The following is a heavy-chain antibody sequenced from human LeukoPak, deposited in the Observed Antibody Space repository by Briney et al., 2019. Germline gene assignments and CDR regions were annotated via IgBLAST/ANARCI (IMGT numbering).Heavy chain of an antibody. V-gene: IGHV1-18*01. J-gene: IGHJ6*02. CDR3: ATLPISAGPGDYYYYGMDV. CDR2: FSVYNGNT. CDR1: GSTFTSYG. D-gene: IGHD6-19*01. Sequence: ASVKVSCKASGSTFTSYGISWVRQPPGQGLEWMGWFSVYNGNTNYAQKLQGRVNMTTDTSTSTAYMELRSLRSEDTAVYYCATLPISAGPGDYYYYGMDVWGQGTTVTVSS.